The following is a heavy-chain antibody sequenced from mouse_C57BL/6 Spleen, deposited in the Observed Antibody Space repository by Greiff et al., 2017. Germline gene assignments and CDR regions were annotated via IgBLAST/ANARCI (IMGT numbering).Heavy chain of an antibody. CDR2: IHPNSGST. J-gene: IGHJ3*01. D-gene: IGHD3-1*01. Sequence: QVQLQQSGAELVKPGASVKLSCKASGYTFTSYWMHWVKQRPGQGLEWIGMIHPNSGSTNYNEKFKSKATLTVDKSSSTADMQLSSLTSEDSAVYYCARSGAGFAYWGQGTLVTVSA. V-gene: IGHV1-64*01. CDR1: GYTFTSYW. CDR3: ARSGAGFAY.